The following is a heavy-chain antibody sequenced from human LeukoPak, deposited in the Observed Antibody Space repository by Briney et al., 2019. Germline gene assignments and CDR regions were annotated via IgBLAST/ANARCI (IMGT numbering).Heavy chain of an antibody. V-gene: IGHV1-2*06. D-gene: IGHD3-22*01. CDR2: INPNSGDT. Sequence: ASVKVSCKASGYTFTAYYIHWVRQAPGQGLEWMGRINPNSGDTNYAQKLQGRVTMTTDTSTSTAYMELRSLRSDDTAVYYCAKDHDSSGYYYVAEFDAFDIWGQGTMVTVSS. CDR1: GYTFTAYY. CDR3: AKDHDSSGYYYVAEFDAFDI. J-gene: IGHJ3*02.